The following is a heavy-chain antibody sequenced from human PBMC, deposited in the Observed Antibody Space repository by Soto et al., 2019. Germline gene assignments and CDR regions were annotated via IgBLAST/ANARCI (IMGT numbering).Heavy chain of an antibody. V-gene: IGHV4-39*02. D-gene: IGHD3-10*01. CDR1: GGSITTSSYN. Sequence: SETLSLPCSVSGGSITTSSYNWDWIRQPPGKGLEWIGTIYYDGSTSYNPSLRSQVTISVGTSKNHFALKVSSVTAADTAVYYCARFYGNAFDVWGRGTVVTVSS. J-gene: IGHJ3*01. CDR3: ARFYGNAFDV. CDR2: IYYDGST.